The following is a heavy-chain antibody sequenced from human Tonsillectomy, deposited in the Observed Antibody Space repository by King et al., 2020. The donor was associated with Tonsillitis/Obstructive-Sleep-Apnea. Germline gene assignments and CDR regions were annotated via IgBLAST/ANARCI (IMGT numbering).Heavy chain of an antibody. CDR1: GGSISSYY. D-gene: IGHD6-19*01. CDR3: AMTIAVAGTRGFDY. J-gene: IGHJ4*02. Sequence: QLQESGPGLVKPSETLSLTCTVSGGSISSYYWSWIRQPPGKGLEWIGYIYYSGSTNYNPFLKSRVTISVDTSKNQFSLKLSSVTAADTAVYYCAMTIAVAGTRGFDYWGQGTLVTVSS. V-gene: IGHV4-59*01. CDR2: IYYSGST.